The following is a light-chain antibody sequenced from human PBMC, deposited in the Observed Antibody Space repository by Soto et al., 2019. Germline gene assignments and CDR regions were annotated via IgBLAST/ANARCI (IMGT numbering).Light chain of an antibody. CDR2: DAS. V-gene: IGKV3-11*01. Sequence: EIVLTQATATQSWSPGESATRSCRASQSVSSYLAWYQQKPGQAPRLLIYDASNRATGIPARFSGSGSGTDFTLTITSLEPEDFAVYYCQHRSKWLAFGGGTKVDI. CDR3: QHRSKWLA. J-gene: IGKJ4*01. CDR1: QSVSSY.